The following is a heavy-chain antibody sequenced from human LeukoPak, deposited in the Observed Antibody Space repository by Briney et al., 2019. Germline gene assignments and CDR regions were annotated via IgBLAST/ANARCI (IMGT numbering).Heavy chain of an antibody. J-gene: IGHJ4*02. D-gene: IGHD5-24*01. CDR1: GGSISSYY. Sequence: SETLSLTCTVPGGSISSYYWSWIRQPPGKGLEWIGYIYYSGSTNYNPSLRSRVTISVDTSKNQFSLKLSSVTAADTAVYYCARRRDGYNYFDYWGQGTLVTVSS. CDR2: IYYSGST. V-gene: IGHV4-59*01. CDR3: ARRRDGYNYFDY.